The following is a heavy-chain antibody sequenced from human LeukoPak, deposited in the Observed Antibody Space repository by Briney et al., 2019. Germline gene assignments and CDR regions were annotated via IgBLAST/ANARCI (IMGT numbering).Heavy chain of an antibody. Sequence: PGGSLTLSCAASGFTFSSYAMTWVRQAPGKGLEWVSAISGSGGSTYYADSVKGRFTISRDNSKNTLYLQMNSLRAEDTAVYYCATRGYYYYYMDVWGKGTTVTISS. V-gene: IGHV3-23*01. J-gene: IGHJ6*03. CDR1: GFTFSSYA. CDR2: ISGSGGST. CDR3: ATRGYYYYYMDV.